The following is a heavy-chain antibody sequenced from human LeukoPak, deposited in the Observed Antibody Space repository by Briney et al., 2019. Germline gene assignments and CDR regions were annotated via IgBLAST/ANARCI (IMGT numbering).Heavy chain of an antibody. CDR1: GFTFSSYS. V-gene: IGHV3-21*01. CDR3: ARDSSSWYYYYYYYMDV. CDR2: ISSSSSYI. Sequence: PGGSLRLSCAASGFTFSSYSMNWVRQAPGKGLEWVSSISSSSSYIYYADSVKGRFTISRDNAKNSLYLQMNSLRAEDTAVYYCARDSSSWYYYYYYYMDVWGKGTTVTVSS. D-gene: IGHD6-13*01. J-gene: IGHJ6*03.